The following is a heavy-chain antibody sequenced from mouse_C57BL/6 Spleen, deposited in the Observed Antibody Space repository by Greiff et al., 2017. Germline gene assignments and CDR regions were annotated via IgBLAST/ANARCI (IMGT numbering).Heavy chain of an antibody. CDR1: GYTFTSYW. J-gene: IGHJ3*01. D-gene: IGHD2-2*01. CDR2: IYPSDGET. Sequence: QVQLQQPGAELVRPGSSVKLSCKASGYTFTSYWMAWVKQRPGQGLEWIGNIYPSDGETHYNQKFKDKATLTVDKSSSTAYMLLSSLTSEDSAVYCGARGGTLYCGNDWAAYWGQGTLVTVSA. V-gene: IGHV1-61*01. CDR3: ARGGTLYCGNDWAAY.